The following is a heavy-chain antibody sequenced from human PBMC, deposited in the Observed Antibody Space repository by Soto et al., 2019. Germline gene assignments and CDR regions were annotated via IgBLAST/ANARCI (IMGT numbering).Heavy chain of an antibody. J-gene: IGHJ6*02. CDR1: GFTFSRYG. D-gene: IGHD4-17*01. CDR3: AKDFTPWFGDYFYYYDGMDV. CDR2: MSYDGSK. Sequence: QVQLVESGGGVVQPGRSLRLSCAAAGFTFSRYGMHWVRQAPGTGLEWVAVMSYDGSKYYADTVKGRFTISRDNSKNTLYLQINSLRPEDTAVYYCAKDFTPWFGDYFYYYDGMDVWGQGTTVTVSS. V-gene: IGHV3-30*18.